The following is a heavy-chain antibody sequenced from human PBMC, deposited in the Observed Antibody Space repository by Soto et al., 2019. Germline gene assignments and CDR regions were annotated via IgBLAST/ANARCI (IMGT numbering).Heavy chain of an antibody. J-gene: IGHJ3*01. D-gene: IGHD3-22*01. CDR3: ATRPLLPGAP. CDR2: IYSGGST. V-gene: IGHV3-53*01. CDR1: GFTFSSND. Sequence: EVQLVESGGGLIQPGGSLRLSCAASGFTFSSNDMKWVRQAPGKGLEWVSLIYSGGSTYYADSVKGRFTISRDNSKNTLYLQMSSLSAEDTAVYYCATRPLLPGAPWGQGTMVTVSS.